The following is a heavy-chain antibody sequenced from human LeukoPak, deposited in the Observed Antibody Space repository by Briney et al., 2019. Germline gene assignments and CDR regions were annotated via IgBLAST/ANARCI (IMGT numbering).Heavy chain of an antibody. CDR2: ISAYNGNT. Sequence: ASVKVSCKASGYTFTSYGISWVRQAPGQGLEWMGWISAYNGNTNYAQKLQGRVTMTTDTSTSTAYMELRSLRSDDTAVYYCARLQGDCSSTSCYASYWGQGTLVTVSS. CDR1: GYTFTSYG. J-gene: IGHJ4*02. V-gene: IGHV1-18*01. CDR3: ARLQGDCSSTSCYASY. D-gene: IGHD2-2*01.